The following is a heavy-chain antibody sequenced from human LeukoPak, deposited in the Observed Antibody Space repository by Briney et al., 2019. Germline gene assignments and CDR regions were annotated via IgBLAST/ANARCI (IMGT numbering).Heavy chain of an antibody. CDR1: GGSISSSSYY. V-gene: IGHV4-39*07. CDR2: IYYSGGT. CDR3: ARGLGVRGEH. J-gene: IGHJ4*02. Sequence: KPSETLSLTCTVSGGSISSSSYYWGWIRQPPGKGLEWIGSIYYSGGTYYNPSLKSRVTISVDTSKNQFSLKLSSVTAADTAVYYCARGLGVRGEHWGQGTLVTVSS. D-gene: IGHD3-10*01.